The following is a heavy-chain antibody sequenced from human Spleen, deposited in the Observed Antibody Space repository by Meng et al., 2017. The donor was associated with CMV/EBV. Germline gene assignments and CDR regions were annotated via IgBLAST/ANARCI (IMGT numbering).Heavy chain of an antibody. J-gene: IGHJ6*02. V-gene: IGHV1-2*02. CDR3: ARGDGWTYYGLDV. Sequence: ASVKVSCKASGYTVSSYAITWVRQAPGQGLEWMGWINPNSGATKYTQKFQGRVTLTRDTSISTAYMEMSRLTSDDTAVYYCARGDGWTYYGLDVWGQGTTVTVSS. D-gene: IGHD5-24*01. CDR1: GYTVSSYA. CDR2: INPNSGAT.